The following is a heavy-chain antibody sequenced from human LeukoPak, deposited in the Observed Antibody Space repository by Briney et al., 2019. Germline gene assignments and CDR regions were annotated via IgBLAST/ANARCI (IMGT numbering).Heavy chain of an antibody. Sequence: GGSLRLSCTASGFTFSSYSMNWVRQAPGKGLEWLSYISSSGSTIYYADSVKGRFTISRDNAKNSLYLQMNSLRAEDTAVYYCAELGITMIGGVWGKGTTVTISS. J-gene: IGHJ6*04. CDR2: ISSSGSTI. CDR1: GFTFSSYS. CDR3: AELGITMIGGV. D-gene: IGHD3-10*02. V-gene: IGHV3-48*04.